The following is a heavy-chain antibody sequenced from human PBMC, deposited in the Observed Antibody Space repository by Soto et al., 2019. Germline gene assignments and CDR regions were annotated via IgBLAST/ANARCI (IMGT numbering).Heavy chain of an antibody. D-gene: IGHD4-17*01. CDR2: IYYTGST. V-gene: IGHV4-59*01. CDR1: GGSISDYY. Sequence: SETLSLTCTVSGGSISDYYWSWIRQPPGKGLEWIGYIYYTGSTNYNPSLKSRVTISVDTSKNQFSLKLSSVTAADTAVYYCARQLASSTVTTPFDYWGQGTLVTVSS. J-gene: IGHJ4*02. CDR3: ARQLASSTVTTPFDY.